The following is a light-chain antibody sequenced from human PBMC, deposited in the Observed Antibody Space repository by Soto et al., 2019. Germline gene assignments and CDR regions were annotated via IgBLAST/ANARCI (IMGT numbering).Light chain of an antibody. CDR1: QSVSSS. J-gene: IGKJ1*01. CDR2: GVS. CDR3: QQYIDWPRT. Sequence: EIVMTQSPATVSVSPGERATLSCRTSQSVSSSLAWYQHKPGQAPRLLMYGVSTRATGVPARFSGSGSGTEFTLTISSLQSEDFEVYYCQQYIDWPRTFGQGTTVEVK. V-gene: IGKV3-15*01.